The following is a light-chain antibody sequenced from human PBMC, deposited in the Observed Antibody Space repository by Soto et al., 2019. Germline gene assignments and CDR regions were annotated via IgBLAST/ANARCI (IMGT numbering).Light chain of an antibody. J-gene: IGKJ1*01. CDR3: QQYNDHSPTWT. V-gene: IGKV1-5*01. Sequence: DIQMTQSPSTLSASVGDRVTITCRASQTISKYLAWYQQXXGKAPXXLXYDASTLRSGVPSRFTGSGSGTEFTLTISSLQPDDFATYYCQQYNDHSPTWTFGQGTKVDIK. CDR1: QTISKY. CDR2: DAS.